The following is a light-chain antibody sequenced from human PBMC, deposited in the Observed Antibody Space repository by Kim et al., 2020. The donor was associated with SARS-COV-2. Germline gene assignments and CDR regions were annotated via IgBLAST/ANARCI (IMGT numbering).Light chain of an antibody. CDR2: GKN. CDR1: SLRSYY. J-gene: IGLJ3*02. CDR3: NSRDSSGNHLL. Sequence: SYELTQDPAVSVALGQTVRITCQGDSLRSYYASWYQQKPGQAPVLVICGKNNRPSGIPDRFSGSSSGNTASLTITGAQAEDEADYYCNSRDSSGNHLLFG. V-gene: IGLV3-19*01.